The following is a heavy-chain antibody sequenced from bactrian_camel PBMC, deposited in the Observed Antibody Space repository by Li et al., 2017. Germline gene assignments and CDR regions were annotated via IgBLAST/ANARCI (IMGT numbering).Heavy chain of an antibody. CDR1: GPRSANYC. D-gene: IGHD3*01. Sequence: QVQLVESGGGSVQAGGSLRLACAVSGPRSANYCMGWFRQAPGKGLEWVSGMNAGGSSKYYADSVKGRFTISRDNAKNTVYLQMNNLKPEDTGIYYCAADRSSGQGDSMGKQGTQVTVS. CDR2: MNAGGSSK. V-gene: IGHV3S1*01. J-gene: IGHJ4*01.